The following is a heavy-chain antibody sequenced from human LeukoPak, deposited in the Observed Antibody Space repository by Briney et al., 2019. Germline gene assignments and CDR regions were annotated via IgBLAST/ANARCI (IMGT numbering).Heavy chain of an antibody. J-gene: IGHJ6*03. V-gene: IGHV1-46*01. CDR3: ARSSGRSPNRDYMDV. Sequence: ASVKVPCTSSGYTFTSFYMHWVRQAPGQGLEWMGIINPSGGSTSYAQKFQGRVTMTRDTSTSTVYMELSSLRSEDTAVYYCARSSGRSPNRDYMDVWGKGTTVTISS. CDR1: GYTFTSFY. CDR2: INPSGGST. D-gene: IGHD1-14*01.